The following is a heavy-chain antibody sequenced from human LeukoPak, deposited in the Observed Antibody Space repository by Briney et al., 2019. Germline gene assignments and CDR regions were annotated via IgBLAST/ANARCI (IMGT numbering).Heavy chain of an antibody. V-gene: IGHV3-48*03. Sequence: PGGSLRLSCAVSGFTVSRNYMAWVRQAPGRGLEWVSYISSSGSTIYYADSVKGRFTISRDNAKNSLYLQMNSLRAEDTAVYYCARDKFYSSGQLDYWGQGTLVTVSS. J-gene: IGHJ4*02. CDR3: ARDKFYSSGQLDY. D-gene: IGHD6-19*01. CDR1: GFTVSRNY. CDR2: ISSSGSTI.